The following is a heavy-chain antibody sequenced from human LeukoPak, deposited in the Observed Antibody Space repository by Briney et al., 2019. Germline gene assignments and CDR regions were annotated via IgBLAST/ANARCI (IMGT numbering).Heavy chain of an antibody. CDR3: ARDMRPYNWFDP. V-gene: IGHV4-59*12. J-gene: IGHJ5*02. CDR2: IYYSGCT. CDR1: GGSISSYD. Sequence: PSETLSLTCTVSGGSISSYDWSWIRQPPGQGLEWIGYIYYSGCTNYNPSLKSRVTISVDTSKTQCSLKLSSVTAADTAVYYCARDMRPYNWFDPWGQGTPVTVSS. D-gene: IGHD2-2*01.